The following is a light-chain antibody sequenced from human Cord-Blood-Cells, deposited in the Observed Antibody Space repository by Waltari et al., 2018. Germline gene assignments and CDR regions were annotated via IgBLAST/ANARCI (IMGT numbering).Light chain of an antibody. CDR1: QDISNY. J-gene: IGKJ3*01. V-gene: IGKV1-33*01. CDR3: QQYDNLPFT. CDR2: DAS. Sequence: DIQMTQSPSSLSASVGARVTITCQASQDISNYLNWYQQKPGKAPKLLIYDASNLETGVPSRFSGSGSGTDFTFTISSLQPEDIVTYYCQQYDNLPFTFGPGTKVDIK.